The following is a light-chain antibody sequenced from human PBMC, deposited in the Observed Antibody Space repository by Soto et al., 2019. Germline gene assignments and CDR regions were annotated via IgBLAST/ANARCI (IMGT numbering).Light chain of an antibody. J-gene: IGKJ4*01. CDR1: QSVGTN. CDR3: QQYASSIT. V-gene: IGKV3-20*01. CDR2: GAS. Sequence: DIVMTPSTAPLSVSPGERATLSCRASQSVGTNLAWYQQKPGQAPRLLIYGASNRATGIPDRFSGSGSWTDFTLTISRLEPEDFAVYYCQQYASSITLGGGTKVDI.